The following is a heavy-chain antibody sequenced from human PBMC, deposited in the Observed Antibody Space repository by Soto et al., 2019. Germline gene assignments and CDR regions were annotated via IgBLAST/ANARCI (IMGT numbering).Heavy chain of an antibody. D-gene: IGHD3-22*01. CDR1: GFTCGDYA. Sequence: GGSLRLSCTASGFTCGDYAMSWFRKAPGKGLEWVGFIRSKAYGGTTEYAASVKGRFTISRDDSKSIAYLQMNSLKTEDTAVYYCTRDYYDSSGYYLYWGHGTLVTVSS. CDR2: IRSKAYGGTT. J-gene: IGHJ4*01. CDR3: TRDYYDSSGYYLY. V-gene: IGHV3-49*03.